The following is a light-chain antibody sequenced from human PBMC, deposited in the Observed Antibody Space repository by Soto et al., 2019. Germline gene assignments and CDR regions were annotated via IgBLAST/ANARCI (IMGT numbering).Light chain of an antibody. CDR3: SSYTSRITRV. CDR1: SSDVGGYDY. J-gene: IGLJ1*01. CDR2: EVS. V-gene: IGLV2-14*01. Sequence: QSVLTQPASVSGSPGRSITISCTGTSSDVGGYDYVSWYQQHPGKAPKLMIYEVSNRPSGASNRFSGSKSGNTASLTISGLQAEDEADYYCSSYTSRITRVFGTGTKVTVL.